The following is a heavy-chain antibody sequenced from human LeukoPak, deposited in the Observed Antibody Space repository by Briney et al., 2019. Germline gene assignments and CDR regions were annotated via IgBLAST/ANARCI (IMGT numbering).Heavy chain of an antibody. CDR3: ARSQYITMIVARLYQFDD. CDR1: GFTFSNYA. V-gene: IGHV3-23*01. D-gene: IGHD3-22*01. CDR2: ISGSGGST. Sequence: PGGSLRLSCAASGFTFSNYAMRWVRQAPGKGLEWVSGISGSGGSTYYADSVKGRFTISRDNSKNTLYLQMNSLRAEDTAVYYCARSQYITMIVARLYQFDDWGQGTLVTVSS. J-gene: IGHJ4*02.